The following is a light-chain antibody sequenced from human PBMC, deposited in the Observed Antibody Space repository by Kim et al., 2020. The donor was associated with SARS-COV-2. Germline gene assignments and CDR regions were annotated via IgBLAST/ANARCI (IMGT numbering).Light chain of an antibody. CDR1: QSVTTS. CDR2: DAS. J-gene: IGKJ1*01. V-gene: IGKV3-15*01. Sequence: EVVMTQSPAALSVSLGERATLSCWASQSVTTSLAWYQQKPGQAPRLLIYDASTRATGTPGRVSGSGSGTEFTLTISSLQPGDFALYYCQQNYKRPLTFGQGTKVDIK. CDR3: QQNYKRPLT.